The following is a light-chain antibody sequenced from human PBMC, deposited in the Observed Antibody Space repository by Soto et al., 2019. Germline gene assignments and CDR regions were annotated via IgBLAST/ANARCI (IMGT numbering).Light chain of an antibody. V-gene: IGLV2-14*01. CDR2: EVS. Sequence: QSVLTQPASVSGSRGQSITISCTGTSSDVGGYNYVSWYQQHPGKAPKLMIFEVSNRPSGVSTRFSGSKSGNTASLTISGLQAEDEADYYCSSYTSSSTLDVFGTGTKLTVL. J-gene: IGLJ1*01. CDR3: SSYTSSSTLDV. CDR1: SSDVGGYNY.